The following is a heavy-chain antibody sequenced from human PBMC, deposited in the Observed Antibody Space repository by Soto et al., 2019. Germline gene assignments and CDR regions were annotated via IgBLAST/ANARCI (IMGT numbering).Heavy chain of an antibody. V-gene: IGHV1-69*01. CDR2: IIPIFGTA. Sequence: QVQLVQSGAEVKKPGSSVKVSCKASGGTFSSYAISWVRQAPGQGLEWMGGIIPIFGTANYAQKFQGRVTITADESTSTAYMELSSLRSEDTAVYYCARGPRDIVLMVYSHPFDPWCQGTLVTVSS. CDR3: ARGPRDIVLMVYSHPFDP. D-gene: IGHD2-8*01. J-gene: IGHJ5*02. CDR1: GGTFSSYA.